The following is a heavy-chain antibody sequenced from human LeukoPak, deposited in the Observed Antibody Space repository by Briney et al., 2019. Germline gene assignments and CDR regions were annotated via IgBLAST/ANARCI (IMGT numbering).Heavy chain of an antibody. V-gene: IGHV3-30*02. CDR3: AKDSQLWAAYFDY. CDR2: IRSDGTNQ. CDR1: GFTFTSYG. Sequence: GGSLRLSCAASGFTFTSYGVHWVRQAPGKGLEWVAFIRSDGTNQYYADFVKGRFTISRDNSKNTLYPQMNSLTAEDTAVYYCAKDSQLWAAYFDYWGQGTLVTVSS. J-gene: IGHJ4*02. D-gene: IGHD3/OR15-3a*01.